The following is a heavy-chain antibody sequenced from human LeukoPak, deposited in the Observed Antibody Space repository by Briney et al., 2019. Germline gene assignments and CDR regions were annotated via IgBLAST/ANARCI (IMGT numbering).Heavy chain of an antibody. J-gene: IGHJ3*02. CDR1: GYTFTGYY. CDR2: INPKRGAT. V-gene: IGHV1-2*02. Sequence: ASVKVSCKASGYTFTGYYMHWGRQAPGQGLEWMGWINPKRGATNYAQKFPGRVPMTRHTSISTAYMELSRLTSDDPAVYYCARVRPHDAFDIWGQGTMVTVSS. CDR3: ARVRPHDAFDI. D-gene: IGHD4-23*01.